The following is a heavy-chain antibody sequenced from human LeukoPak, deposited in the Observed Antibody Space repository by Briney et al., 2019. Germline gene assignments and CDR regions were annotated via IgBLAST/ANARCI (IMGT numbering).Heavy chain of an antibody. Sequence: ASVKVSCKASGYTFTSYYMHWVRQAPGQGLEWMGIINPSGGSTSYAQKFQGRVTMTRDTSTSTVYMELSSLRSEDTAVYYCAKDVRYSSGWISSTYYYYGMDVWGQGTTVTVSS. J-gene: IGHJ6*02. CDR1: GYTFTSYY. D-gene: IGHD6-19*01. CDR3: AKDVRYSSGWISSTYYYYGMDV. V-gene: IGHV1-46*01. CDR2: INPSGGST.